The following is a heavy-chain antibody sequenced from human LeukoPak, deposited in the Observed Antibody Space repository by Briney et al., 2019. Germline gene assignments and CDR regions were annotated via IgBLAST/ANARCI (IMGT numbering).Heavy chain of an antibody. CDR1: RYTFTSYD. D-gene: IGHD2-15*01. V-gene: IGHV1-8*01. CDR2: MNPNSGNT. Sequence: ASVKVSCKASRYTFTSYDINWVRQATGQGLEWMGWMNPNSGNTGYAQKFQGRVTMTRNTSISTAYMELSSLRSEDTAVYYCARGRLGYCSGGSCYSSDYWGQGTLVTVSS. J-gene: IGHJ4*02. CDR3: ARGRLGYCSGGSCYSSDY.